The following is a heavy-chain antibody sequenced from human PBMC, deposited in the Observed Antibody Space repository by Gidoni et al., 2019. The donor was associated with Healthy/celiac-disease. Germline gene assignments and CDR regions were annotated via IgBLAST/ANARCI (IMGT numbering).Heavy chain of an antibody. D-gene: IGHD3-3*01. CDR1: GASISSGGYY. V-gene: IGHV4-31*03. CDR3: ARGTTKGFFFDY. J-gene: IGHJ4*02. Sequence: QVQLQDSGPGLVKPSQTLSLTCTVSGASISSGGYYLSWIRQHPGKGLEWIGYIYYSGSTYYNPSLKSRVTISVDTSKNQFSLKLSSVTAADTAVYYCARGTTKGFFFDYWGQGTLVTVSS. CDR2: IYYSGST.